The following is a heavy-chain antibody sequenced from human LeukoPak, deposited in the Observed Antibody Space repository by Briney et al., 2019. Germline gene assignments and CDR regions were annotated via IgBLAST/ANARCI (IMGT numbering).Heavy chain of an antibody. D-gene: IGHD1-26*01. Sequence: SVKVSCKASGGTFSSYAISWARQAPGQGLGWMGGIIPIFGTANYAQKFQGRVTITTDESTSTAYMELSSLRSEDTAVYYCARVLGGIVGATGLDYWGQGTLVTVSS. CDR1: GGTFSSYA. V-gene: IGHV1-69*05. J-gene: IGHJ4*02. CDR3: ARVLGGIVGATGLDY. CDR2: IIPIFGTA.